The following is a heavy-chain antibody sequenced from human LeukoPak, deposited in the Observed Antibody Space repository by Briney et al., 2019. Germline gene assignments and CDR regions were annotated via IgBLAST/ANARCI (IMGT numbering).Heavy chain of an antibody. CDR2: IGSGAKM. D-gene: IGHD2-21*02. CDR3: ATTAWTGQFPDYFDV. V-gene: IGHV3-69-1*02. Sequence: GESLTLSCTVSGFSISGRDMTWGRQAPGKGLEWVSSIGSGAKMFYTDSVKGRFTVSRDTSKNTLFLQMNSLRAEDTAVYYCATTAWTGQFPDYFDVWGQGTLVTVSS. J-gene: IGHJ4*02. CDR1: GFSISGRD.